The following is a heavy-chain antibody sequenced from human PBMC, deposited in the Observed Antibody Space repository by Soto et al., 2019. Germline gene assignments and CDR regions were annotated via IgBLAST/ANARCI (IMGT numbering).Heavy chain of an antibody. CDR1: GFTFDDYA. D-gene: IGHD1-1*01. Sequence: EVQLVESGGGLVQPGGSQRLSCAAPGFTFDDYAMHWVRQAPGKGLVWVSGISWNSGRIAYADSVKGRFTISRDNAKNSLYLQMNSLRAEDTALYYCAKDKANGTALTYYGMDVWGQGTTDTVSS. V-gene: IGHV3-9*01. CDR3: AKDKANGTALTYYGMDV. CDR2: ISWNSGRI. J-gene: IGHJ6*01.